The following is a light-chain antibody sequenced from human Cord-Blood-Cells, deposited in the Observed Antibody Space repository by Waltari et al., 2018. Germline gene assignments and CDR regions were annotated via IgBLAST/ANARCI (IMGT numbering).Light chain of an antibody. Sequence: QSVLTRPPSASGTPGQRATISCSGSSSNIGSNTVNWYQQLPGTAPKLLIYSNNQRPSGVPDRFSGSKSGTSASLAISGLQSEDEADYYCAAWDDSLNGLWVFGGGTKLTVL. J-gene: IGLJ3*02. V-gene: IGLV1-44*01. CDR1: SSNIGSNT. CDR2: SNN. CDR3: AAWDDSLNGLWV.